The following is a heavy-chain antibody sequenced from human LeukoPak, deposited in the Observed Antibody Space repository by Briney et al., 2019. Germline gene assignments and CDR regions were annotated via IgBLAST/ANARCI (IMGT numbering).Heavy chain of an antibody. CDR2: MNPNIGNT. Sequence: ASVKVSCKASGYTFTSYDINWVRQATAQGLEWMGWMNPNIGNTGYAQKFQGRVTMTRNTSISTAYMELSSLRSEDTAVYYCARKDSSGYHTDYWGQGTLVTVSS. V-gene: IGHV1-8*01. CDR3: ARKDSSGYHTDY. CDR1: GYTFTSYD. D-gene: IGHD3-22*01. J-gene: IGHJ4*02.